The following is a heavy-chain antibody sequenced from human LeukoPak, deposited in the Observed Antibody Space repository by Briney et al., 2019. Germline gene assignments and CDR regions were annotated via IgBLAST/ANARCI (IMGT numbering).Heavy chain of an antibody. J-gene: IGHJ4*02. CDR3: ARADGEMATIY. CDR1: GFTFSSYA. D-gene: IGHD5-24*01. V-gene: IGHV3-23*01. Sequence: GGSLRLSCAASGFTFSSYAMSWVRQAPGKGLEWVSAISGSGGSTYYADSVKGRFTISRDNSKHTLYLQMNSLRAEDTAVYYCARADGEMATIYWGQGTLVTVSS. CDR2: ISGSGGST.